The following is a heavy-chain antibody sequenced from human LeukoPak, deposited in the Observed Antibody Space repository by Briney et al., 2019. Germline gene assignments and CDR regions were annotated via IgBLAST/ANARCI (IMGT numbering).Heavy chain of an antibody. D-gene: IGHD5-12*01. V-gene: IGHV1-69*05. J-gene: IGHJ2*01. CDR1: GGTFSSYA. CDR3: ARDHSSWLRFGTLYWYFDL. Sequence: SVKVSCKASGGTFSSYAISWVRQAPGQGLEWMGRIIPIFVTANYAQKFQGRVTITTDESTSTAYMELSSLRSEDTAVYYRARDHSSWLRFGTLYWYFDLWGRGTLVTVSS. CDR2: IIPIFVTA.